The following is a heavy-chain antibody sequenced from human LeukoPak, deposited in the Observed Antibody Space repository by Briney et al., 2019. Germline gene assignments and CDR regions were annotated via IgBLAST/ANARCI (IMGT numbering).Heavy chain of an antibody. V-gene: IGHV4-59*01. CDR1: GGSISSYY. J-gene: IGHJ4*02. Sequence: PSETLSLTCTVSGGSISSYYWSWIRQPPGKGLEWIGYIYYSGSTNYNPSLKSRVTISVDTSKNQFSLKLSSVTAADTAVYYCARSYYYGSGSYFSEFGYWGQGTLVTVSS. D-gene: IGHD3-10*01. CDR3: ARSYYYGSGSYFSEFGY. CDR2: IYYSGST.